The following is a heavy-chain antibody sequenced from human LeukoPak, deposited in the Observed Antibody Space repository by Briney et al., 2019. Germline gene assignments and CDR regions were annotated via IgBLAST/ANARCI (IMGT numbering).Heavy chain of an antibody. CDR3: ARYAYSGSYYVDY. D-gene: IGHD1-26*01. Sequence: SETLSLTCTVSGGSISSYYWSWIRQPPEKGLEWIGYIYYSGSTNYNPSLKSRVTISVDTSKNQFSLKLSSVTAADTAVYYCARYAYSGSYYVDYWGQGTLVTVSS. CDR2: IYYSGST. CDR1: GGSISSYY. V-gene: IGHV4-59*01. J-gene: IGHJ4*02.